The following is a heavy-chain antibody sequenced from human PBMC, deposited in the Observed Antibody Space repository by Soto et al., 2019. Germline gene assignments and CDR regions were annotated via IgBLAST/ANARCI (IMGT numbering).Heavy chain of an antibody. CDR1: GGSISSGDYY. CDR2: IYYSGST. CDR3: ARVALPVLRYFFFIRRSDGLYGMDV. Sequence: SETLSLTCTVSGGSISSGDYYWSWIRKPPGKGLEWIGYIYYSGSTYYNPSLKSRVTISVDTSKNQFSLKLSSVTAADTAVYYCARVALPVLRYFFFIRRSDGLYGMDVWGQGTTVTVSS. J-gene: IGHJ6*02. D-gene: IGHD3-9*01. V-gene: IGHV4-30-4*01.